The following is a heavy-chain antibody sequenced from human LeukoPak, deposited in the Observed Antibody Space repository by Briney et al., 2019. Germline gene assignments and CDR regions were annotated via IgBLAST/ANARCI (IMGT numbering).Heavy chain of an antibody. CDR2: ITDSSTST. V-gene: IGHV3-23*01. D-gene: IGHD6-19*01. J-gene: IGHJ4*01. CDR1: GFTFNNYV. CDR3: ARDKGESSSGWPASGFFDY. Sequence: PGGSLRLSCAASGFTFNNYVMNWVRQAPGKGLEWVSAITDSSTSTYYADSVKGRFTISRHNSKNTLYLQMNSLRAEDTAVYYCARDKGESSSGWPASGFFDYWGQEPWSPSPQ.